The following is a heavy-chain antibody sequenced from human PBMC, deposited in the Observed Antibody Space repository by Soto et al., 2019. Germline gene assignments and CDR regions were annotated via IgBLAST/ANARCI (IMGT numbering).Heavy chain of an antibody. CDR3: ARGEHKPHYFNP. V-gene: IGHV4-34*01. Sequence: PSETLSLTCAVYGGSFSGYYWSWIRQPPGKGLEWIGEINHSGSTNYNPSLKSRVTISVDTSKNQFSLKLSSVTAADTAVYYCARGEHKPHYFNPWGQGTPVTVSS. CDR2: INHSGST. J-gene: IGHJ5*02. CDR1: GGSFSGYY. D-gene: IGHD1-26*01.